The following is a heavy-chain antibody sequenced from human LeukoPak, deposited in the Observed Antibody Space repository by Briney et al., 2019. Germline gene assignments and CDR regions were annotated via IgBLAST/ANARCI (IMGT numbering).Heavy chain of an antibody. V-gene: IGHV1-69*13. D-gene: IGHD6-19*01. CDR1: GGTFSSYA. J-gene: IGHJ4*02. CDR2: IIPIFGTA. Sequence: SVKVSCKASGGTFSSYAISWVRQAPGQGLEWMGGIIPIFGTANYAQKFQGRVTITADESTSTAYMELSSLRAEDTAVYYCARVAAMTGTVIDYWGQGTLVTVSS. CDR3: ARVAAMTGTVIDY.